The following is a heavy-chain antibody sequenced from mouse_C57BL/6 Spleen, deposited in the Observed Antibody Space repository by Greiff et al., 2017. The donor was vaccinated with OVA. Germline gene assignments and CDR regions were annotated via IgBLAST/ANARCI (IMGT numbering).Heavy chain of an antibody. CDR3: ARRSSSNWYFDV. Sequence: QVQLKESGAELVRPGASVKLSCKASGYTFTDYYINWVKQRPGQGLEWIARIYPGSGNTYYNEKFKGKATLTAEKSSSTAYMQLSSLTSEDSAVYFCARRSSSNWYFDVWGTGTTGTVSS. D-gene: IGHD1-1*01. V-gene: IGHV1-76*01. CDR1: GYTFTDYY. J-gene: IGHJ1*03. CDR2: IYPGSGNT.